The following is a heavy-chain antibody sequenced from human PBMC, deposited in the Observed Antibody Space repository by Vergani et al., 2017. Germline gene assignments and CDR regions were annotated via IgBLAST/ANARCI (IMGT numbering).Heavy chain of an antibody. J-gene: IGHJ5*02. CDR2: INPSGGST. D-gene: IGHD3-3*01. CDR3: AKTPVNDFWSGYNNWFDP. V-gene: IGHV1-46*01. Sequence: QVQLVQSGAEVKKPGASVKVSCKASGYTFTSYYMHWVRQAPGQGLEWMGIINPSGGSTSYAQKFQGRVTMTRDTSTSTVYMELSSLRSEETAVYYCAKTPVNDFWSGYNNWFDPWGQGTLVTVSS. CDR1: GYTFTSYY.